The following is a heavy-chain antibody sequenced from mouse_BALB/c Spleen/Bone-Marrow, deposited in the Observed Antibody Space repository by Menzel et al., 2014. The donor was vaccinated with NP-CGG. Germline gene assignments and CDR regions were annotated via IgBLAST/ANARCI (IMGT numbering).Heavy chain of an antibody. V-gene: IGHV5-17*02. J-gene: IGHJ2*01. CDR1: GFTFSSFG. CDR3: ARRYYGSGFSYFDY. CDR2: ISSGSSTI. D-gene: IGHD1-1*01. Sequence: EVKLVESGGGLVQPGGSRKLSCAASGFTFSSFGMHWVRQAPEKGLEWVAYISSGSSTIYYADTVKGRFTISRGNPKNTLFLQMTSLRSGDTAMYYCARRYYGSGFSYFDYWGQGTTLTVSS.